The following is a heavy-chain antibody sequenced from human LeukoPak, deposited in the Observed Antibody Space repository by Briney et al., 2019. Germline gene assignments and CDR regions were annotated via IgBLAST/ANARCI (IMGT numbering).Heavy chain of an antibody. Sequence: PGGSLRLSCAASGFTFSSYAMHWVRQAPGKGLEWVAVISYDGSNKYYADSVKGRFTISRDNAKNTLFLQMNSLRADDTAVYYCIRDDGNYGIDYWGQGTLVTVSS. D-gene: IGHD1-7*01. CDR1: GFTFSSYA. CDR2: ISYDGSNK. V-gene: IGHV3-30-3*01. J-gene: IGHJ4*02. CDR3: IRDDGNYGIDY.